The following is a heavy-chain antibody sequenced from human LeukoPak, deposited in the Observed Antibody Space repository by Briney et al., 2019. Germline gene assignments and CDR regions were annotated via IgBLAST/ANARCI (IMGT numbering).Heavy chain of an antibody. J-gene: IGHJ3*02. Sequence: GRSLRLSCAASGFTFSSYGMHWVRQAPGKGLEWVAVISYDGSNKYYADSVKGRFTISRDNSKNTLYLQMNSLRAEDTAVYYCARHTRPGYIGYENAFDIWGQGTMVTVSS. CDR2: ISYDGSNK. CDR1: GFTFSSYG. CDR3: ARHTRPGYIGYENAFDI. D-gene: IGHD5-12*01. V-gene: IGHV3-30*03.